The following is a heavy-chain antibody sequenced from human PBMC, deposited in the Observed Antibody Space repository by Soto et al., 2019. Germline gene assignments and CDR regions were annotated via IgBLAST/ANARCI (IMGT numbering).Heavy chain of an antibody. CDR1: GGSFSGYY. J-gene: IGHJ6*02. Sequence: SETLSLTCAVYGGSFSGYYWSWIRQPPGKGLEWIGEINHSGSTNCNPSLKSRVTISVDTSKNQFSLKLSSVTAADTAVYYCASGRVRGVIKTSYYYYYGMDVWGQGTTVTVSS. CDR2: INHSGST. D-gene: IGHD3-10*01. V-gene: IGHV4-34*01. CDR3: ASGRVRGVIKTSYYYYYGMDV.